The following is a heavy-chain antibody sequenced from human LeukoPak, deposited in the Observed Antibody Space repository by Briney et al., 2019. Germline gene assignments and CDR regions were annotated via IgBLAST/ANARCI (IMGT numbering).Heavy chain of an antibody. Sequence: GGSLRLSCAASGFTFSSYAMSWVRQAPGKGLEWVSAISGSGGSTYYADSVKGRFTISRDNSKNTLYLQMNSLRTEDTAVYYCARAAQQPFAFDYWGQGTLVTVSS. J-gene: IGHJ4*02. V-gene: IGHV3-23*01. D-gene: IGHD6-13*01. CDR2: ISGSGGST. CDR3: ARAAQQPFAFDY. CDR1: GFTFSSYA.